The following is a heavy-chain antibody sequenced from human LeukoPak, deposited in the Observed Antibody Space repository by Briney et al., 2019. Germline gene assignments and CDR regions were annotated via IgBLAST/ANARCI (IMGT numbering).Heavy chain of an antibody. J-gene: IGHJ5*01. Sequence: ASVRVSCKSSGYTFTNYVIHWVRQGRGQRVEGMGGMNAGNGKTKYSQKLQGRVTFTRDSSASTAYMELTSLRSGHTAVYYCARQQGLQTLPSDSSGPGTLLTVSS. CDR2: MNAGNGKT. CDR1: GYTFTNYV. CDR3: ARQQGLQTLPSDS. D-gene: IGHD4-11*01. V-gene: IGHV1-3*01.